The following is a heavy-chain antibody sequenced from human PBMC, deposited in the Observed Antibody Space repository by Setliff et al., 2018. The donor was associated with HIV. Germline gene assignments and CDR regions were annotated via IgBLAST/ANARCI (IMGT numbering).Heavy chain of an antibody. CDR1: GVSINGHF. D-gene: IGHD2-8*02. Sequence: PSETLSLTCFVSGVSINGHFWGWIRQPPGKGLEWIGYIYTSGTTEYNPSLDSRVTISVDTSRDQFFLNLRSVTAADTALYFCARLIHTGLLYFDYWGLGMLVTVSS. CDR3: ARLIHTGLLYFDY. J-gene: IGHJ4*02. CDR2: IYTSGTT. V-gene: IGHV4-4*09.